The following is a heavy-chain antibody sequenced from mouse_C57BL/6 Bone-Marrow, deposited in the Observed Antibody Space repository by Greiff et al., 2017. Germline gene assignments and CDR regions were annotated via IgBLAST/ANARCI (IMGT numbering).Heavy chain of an antibody. Sequence: VKLVESGAELARPGASVKLSCKASGYTFTSYGISWVKQRTGQGLEWIGEIYPRSGNTYYNEKFKGKATLTADKSSSTAYMELRSLTSEDSAVYFCARRGGICSNYGENWGQGTTLTVSS. J-gene: IGHJ2*01. CDR3: ARRGGICSNYGEN. D-gene: IGHD2-5*01. CDR2: IYPRSGNT. V-gene: IGHV1-81*01. CDR1: GYTFTSYG.